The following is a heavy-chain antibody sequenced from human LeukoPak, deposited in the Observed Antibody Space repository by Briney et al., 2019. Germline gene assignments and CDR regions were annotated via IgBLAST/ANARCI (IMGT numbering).Heavy chain of an antibody. CDR1: GFTFTNYV. D-gene: IGHD6-19*01. Sequence: GESLRLSCAASGFTFTNYVMNWVRQAPGKGLEWVSSITGTADKTYDADSVKGRFTISRDNSKNTLSLRMSSLRVEDTAIYYCARRGGSRGWGAFDIWGQGTIVTVSS. CDR3: ARRGGSRGWGAFDI. CDR2: ITGTADKT. J-gene: IGHJ3*02. V-gene: IGHV3-23*01.